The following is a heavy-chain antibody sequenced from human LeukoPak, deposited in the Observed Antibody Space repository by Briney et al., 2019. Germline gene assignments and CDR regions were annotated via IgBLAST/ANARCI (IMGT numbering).Heavy chain of an antibody. D-gene: IGHD4-11*01. J-gene: IGHJ6*02. CDR2: IKQDGSEK. V-gene: IGHV3-7*01. CDR1: GFTFSSYW. CDR3: AREPPTVTITYYYYYGMDV. Sequence: GGSLRLSCAASGFTFSSYWMSWVRQAPGKGLEWVANIKQDGSEKYYVDSVKGRFTISRDNAKNSLYLQMNSLRAEDTAVYYCAREPPTVTITYYYYYGMDVWGQGTTVTVSS.